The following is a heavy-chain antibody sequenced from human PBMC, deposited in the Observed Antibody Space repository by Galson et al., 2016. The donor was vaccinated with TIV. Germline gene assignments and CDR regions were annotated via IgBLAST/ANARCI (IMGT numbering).Heavy chain of an antibody. V-gene: IGHV3-66*02. CDR2: FSNSAYT. Sequence: SLRLSCAASGFTVSDNYINWVRQAPGKGLEWVSIFSNSAYTNCAASVKRPLTISRDNSKNTVYLHMSRLRAEDTAVYYCARERRHCGDNCYLSYYFGMDVWGQGTTVTVSS. CDR3: ARERRHCGDNCYLSYYFGMDV. CDR1: GFTVSDNY. J-gene: IGHJ6*02. D-gene: IGHD2-21*01.